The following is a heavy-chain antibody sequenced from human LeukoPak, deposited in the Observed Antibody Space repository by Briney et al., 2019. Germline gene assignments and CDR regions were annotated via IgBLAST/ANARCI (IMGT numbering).Heavy chain of an antibody. V-gene: IGHV3-9*01. J-gene: IGHJ4*02. CDR3: VKGYSSSWSGYFDS. Sequence: GGSLRLSREASGFIFDDYIMYWVRQPPGKGLEWVSGITWDGYKIDYVDSVKGRFTISRDNTRNSLFLQMNRVRVEDTAFYYCVKGYSSSWSGYFDSWGQGTLVTVAS. D-gene: IGHD5-18*01. CDR2: ITWDGYKI. CDR1: GFIFDDYI.